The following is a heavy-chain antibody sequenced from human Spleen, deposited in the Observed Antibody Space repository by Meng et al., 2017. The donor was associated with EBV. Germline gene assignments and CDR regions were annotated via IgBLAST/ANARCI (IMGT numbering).Heavy chain of an antibody. Sequence: QVPLPESGPGLVKPSGTLSLTCAVSGGSISSSNWWSWVRQTPGKGLEWIGEIYHSGSTSYNPSLESRVTISVDKSKNQIFLKLRSVTAADTAVYYCAQRERWGLDPWGQGTLVTVSS. D-gene: IGHD3-16*01. V-gene: IGHV4-4*02. CDR3: AQRERWGLDP. CDR1: GGSISSSNW. CDR2: IYHSGST. J-gene: IGHJ5*02.